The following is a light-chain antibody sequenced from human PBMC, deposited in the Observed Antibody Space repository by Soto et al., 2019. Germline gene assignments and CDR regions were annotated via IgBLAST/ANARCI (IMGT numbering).Light chain of an antibody. V-gene: IGKV1-33*01. Sequence: DIQMTQSPSSLSASVGDRVTITCQASQDISNYLNWYQQKPGKVPKLLIYDASNLETGVPSRFSGSGSGTDFTFTISSLQPEDIATYYCQQYDNFPPGFTFGPGTKVEIK. J-gene: IGKJ3*01. CDR1: QDISNY. CDR3: QQYDNFPPGFT. CDR2: DAS.